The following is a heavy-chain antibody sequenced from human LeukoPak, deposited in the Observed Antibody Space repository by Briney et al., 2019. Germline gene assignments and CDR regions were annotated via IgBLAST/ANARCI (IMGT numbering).Heavy chain of an antibody. V-gene: IGHV3-30*02. D-gene: IGHD1-1*01. Sequence: GGSLRLSCAASGFTFRNAWMNWVRQAPGKGLEWVAIMCSDGGDKYHVNSVEGRFTISRDTSKNTLYLQMNNLRTEDTAVYYCAKDGGTVCHVINYSFDSWGQGTLVTVSS. J-gene: IGHJ4*02. CDR1: GFTFRNAW. CDR3: AKDGGTVCHVINYSFDS. CDR2: MCSDGGDK.